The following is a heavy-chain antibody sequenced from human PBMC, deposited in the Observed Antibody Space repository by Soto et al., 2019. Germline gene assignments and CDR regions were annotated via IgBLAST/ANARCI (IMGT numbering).Heavy chain of an antibody. CDR1: GFSLTTRPVG. D-gene: IGHD3-16*01. CDR2: AYWDDDN. V-gene: IGHV2-5*02. CDR3: AHRRHRGEWNGGFFDY. J-gene: IGHJ4*02. Sequence: QITLRESGPTLVKPTQTLTLTCTFSGFSLTTRPVGVGWIRQSPGKALEWLAFAYWDDDNRYSPSLRSRLTVTQDTSKNQVDLTMINVDPVDTATYFCAHRRHRGEWNGGFFDYWGQGTLVTVSS.